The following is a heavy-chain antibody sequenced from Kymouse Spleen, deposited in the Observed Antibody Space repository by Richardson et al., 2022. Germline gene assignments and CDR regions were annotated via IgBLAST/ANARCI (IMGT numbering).Heavy chain of an antibody. V-gene: IGHV4-39*01. CDR2: IYYSGST. CDR3: ASLYYGSGSYYPLYYYYGMDV. D-gene: IGHD3-10*01. J-gene: IGHJ6*02. Sequence: QLQLQESGPGLVKPSETLSLTCTVSGGSISSSSYYWGWIRQPPGKGLEWIGSIYYSGSTYYNPSLKSRVTISVDTSKNQFSLKLSSVTAADTAVYYCASLYYGSGSYYPLYYYYGMDVWGQGTTVTVSS. CDR1: GGSISSSSYY.